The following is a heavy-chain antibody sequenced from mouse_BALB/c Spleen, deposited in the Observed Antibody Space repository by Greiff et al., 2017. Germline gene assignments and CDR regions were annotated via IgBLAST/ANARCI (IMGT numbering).Heavy chain of an antibody. V-gene: IGHV1-69*02. D-gene: IGHD2-12*01. CDR2: IYPSDSYT. CDR3: TREGGRREDYYAMDD. Sequence: QVQLQQPGAELVRPGASVKLSCKASGYTFTSYWINWVKQRPGQGLEWIGNIYPSDSYTNYNQKFKDKATLTVDKSSSTAYMQLSSPTSEDSAVYYCTREGGRREDYYAMDDWGQGTSVTVSS. J-gene: IGHJ4*01. CDR1: GYTFTSYW.